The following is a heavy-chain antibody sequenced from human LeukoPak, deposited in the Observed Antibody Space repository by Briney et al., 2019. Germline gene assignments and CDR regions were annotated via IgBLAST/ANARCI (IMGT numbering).Heavy chain of an antibody. D-gene: IGHD6-19*01. CDR1: GGSISSSDW. J-gene: IGHJ4*02. Sequence: PSGTLSLTCAVSGGSISSSDWWSWVRQPPGKGLEWIGEIYHSGSTNYNPSLKSRVTISVDKPKNQFSLKLSSVTAADTAVYYCASTLIGIAVAGTVYWGQGTLVTVSS. V-gene: IGHV4-4*02. CDR3: ASTLIGIAVAGTVY. CDR2: IYHSGST.